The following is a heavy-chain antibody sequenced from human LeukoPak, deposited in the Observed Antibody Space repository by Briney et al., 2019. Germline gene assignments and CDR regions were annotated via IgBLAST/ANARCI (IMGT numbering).Heavy chain of an antibody. CDR1: GGSISSGGYY. CDR3: AMVLRYFDWLYYFDY. J-gene: IGHJ4*02. CDR2: IYYSGST. D-gene: IGHD3-9*01. V-gene: IGHV4-31*03. Sequence: SQTLSLTCTVSGGSISSGGYYWSWIRQHPGKGLEWIGYIYYSGSTYYNPSLKSRVTISVDTSKNQFSLKLSSVTAADTAVYYCAMVLRYFDWLYYFDYWGQGTLVTVSS.